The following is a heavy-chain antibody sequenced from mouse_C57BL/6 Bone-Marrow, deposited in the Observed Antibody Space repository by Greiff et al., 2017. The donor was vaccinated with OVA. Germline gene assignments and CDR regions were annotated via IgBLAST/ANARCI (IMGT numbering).Heavy chain of an antibody. J-gene: IGHJ4*01. D-gene: IGHD1-1*02. CDR2: IYPGSGST. Sequence: QVQLQQPGAELVKPGASVKMSCKASGYTFTSYWITWVKQRPGQGLEWIGDIYPGSGSTNYNEKFKSKATLTVDTSSSTAYMQLSSLTSEDSAVYYCARDGGNYLYYYAVDYWGQGTSVTVSS. CDR1: GYTFTSYW. V-gene: IGHV1-55*01. CDR3: ARDGGNYLYYYAVDY.